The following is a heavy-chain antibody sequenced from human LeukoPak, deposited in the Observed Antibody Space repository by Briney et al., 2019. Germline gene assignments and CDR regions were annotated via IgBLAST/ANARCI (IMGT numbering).Heavy chain of an antibody. V-gene: IGHV4-4*07. CDR3: ARDSIAVAGNWFDP. CDR1: GGSIISYY. D-gene: IGHD6-19*01. Sequence: SETLSLTCTVSGGSIISYYWSWIRQPAGKGLEWIGRIYTSGSTNYNPSLKSRVTMSVDTSKNQFSLKLSSVTAADTAVYYCARDSIAVAGNWFDPWGQGTLVTVSS. J-gene: IGHJ5*02. CDR2: IYTSGST.